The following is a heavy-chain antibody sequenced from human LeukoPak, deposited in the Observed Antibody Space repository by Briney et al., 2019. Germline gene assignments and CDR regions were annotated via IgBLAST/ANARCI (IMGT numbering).Heavy chain of an antibody. CDR1: GYTFTGYY. Sequence: ASVKVSCKASGYTFTGYYLHWVRQAPGQGLEWMGCINPNSGGTNYAQKFQGRVTMTRDTSISTAYMELSSLRSDDTAVYYCAGWAGIAAAGREDGAFDIWGQGTVVTVSS. D-gene: IGHD6-13*01. V-gene: IGHV1-2*02. CDR2: INPNSGGT. J-gene: IGHJ3*02. CDR3: AGWAGIAAAGREDGAFDI.